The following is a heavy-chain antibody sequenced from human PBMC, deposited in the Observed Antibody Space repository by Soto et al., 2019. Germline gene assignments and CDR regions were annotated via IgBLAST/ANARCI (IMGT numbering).Heavy chain of an antibody. V-gene: IGHV4-39*01. Sequence: SETLSRTCTFCVDSIMSSIYYLCFIRQPPGNGLEWIGSIYYSGSTSYNPSLKSRVTISVDTSKNQFSLTLNAVTSAETAVYYCERSRNGDQSTAE. D-gene: IGHD3-10*01. J-gene: IGHJ1*01. CDR2: IYYSGST. CDR1: VDSIMSSIYY. CDR3: ERSRNGDQSTAE.